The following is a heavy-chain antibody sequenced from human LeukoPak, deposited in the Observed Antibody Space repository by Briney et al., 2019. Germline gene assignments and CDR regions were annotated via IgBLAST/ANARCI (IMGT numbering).Heavy chain of an antibody. CDR1: GFTFSSYG. J-gene: IGHJ5*02. V-gene: IGHV3-33*01. Sequence: PGGSLRLSCAASGFTFSSYGMHWVRQAPGKGLEWVAVIWYDGGNKYYADSVKGRFTISRDNSKNTLYLQMNSLRAEDTAVYYCAREGYLGYCSGGSCFNWFDPWGQGTLVTVSP. CDR3: AREGYLGYCSGGSCFNWFDP. D-gene: IGHD2-15*01. CDR2: IWYDGGNK.